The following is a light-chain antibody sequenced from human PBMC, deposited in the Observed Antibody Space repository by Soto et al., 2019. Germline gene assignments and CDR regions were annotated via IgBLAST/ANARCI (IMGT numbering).Light chain of an antibody. CDR1: QSVSSN. V-gene: IGKV3-15*01. CDR2: GAS. CDR3: QQYNNWPPIT. Sequence: ILMTQSPATLSVSKGERATLSCRASQSVSSNLAWYQQKPGQAPRLLIHGASTRATGIPARFSGSGSGTEFTLTISSLQSEDFAVYYCQQYNNWPPITFGQGTRLEIK. J-gene: IGKJ5*01.